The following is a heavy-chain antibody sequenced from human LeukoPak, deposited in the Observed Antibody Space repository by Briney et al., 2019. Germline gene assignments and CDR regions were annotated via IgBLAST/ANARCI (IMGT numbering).Heavy chain of an antibody. V-gene: IGHV1-18*01. CDR1: GYTFTSYG. D-gene: IGHD3-3*01. Sequence: ASVKVYCKASGYTFTSYGISWVRQAPGQGLEWMGWISAYNGNTNYAQKLQGRVTMTTDTSTSTAYMELRSLRSDDTAVYYCARDSPSIFGVVSRVDSWGQGTLVTVSS. J-gene: IGHJ5*02. CDR2: ISAYNGNT. CDR3: ARDSPSIFGVVSRVDS.